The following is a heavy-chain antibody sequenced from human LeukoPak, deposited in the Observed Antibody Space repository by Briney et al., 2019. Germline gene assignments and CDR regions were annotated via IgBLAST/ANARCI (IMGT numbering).Heavy chain of an antibody. J-gene: IGHJ3*02. CDR1: GFTVSSNY. CDR3: ARGLGATSGDAFDI. D-gene: IGHD1-26*01. CDR2: IYSGGTT. V-gene: IGHV3-66*01. Sequence: PGGSLRLSCAASGFTVSSNYMNWVRQAPGKGLEWVSVIYSGGTTYYADSVKGRFTISRDNSKNTLYLQMSSLRAEDTAVYYCARGLGATSGDAFDIWGQGTMVTVSS.